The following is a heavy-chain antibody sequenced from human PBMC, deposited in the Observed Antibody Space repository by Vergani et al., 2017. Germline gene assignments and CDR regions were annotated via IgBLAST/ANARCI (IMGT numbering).Heavy chain of an antibody. CDR2: INAGNGNT. Sequence: VQLVQSGAEVKKPGASVKVSCKASGYTFTSYAMHWVRQAPGQRLEWMGWINAGNGNTKYSQKFQGRVTITRDTSASTAYMELSSLRSEDTAVYYCARSTTPTAIITSFDYWGQGTLVTVSS. D-gene: IGHD3-22*01. CDR3: ARSTTPTAIITSFDY. V-gene: IGHV1-3*01. J-gene: IGHJ4*02. CDR1: GYTFTSYA.